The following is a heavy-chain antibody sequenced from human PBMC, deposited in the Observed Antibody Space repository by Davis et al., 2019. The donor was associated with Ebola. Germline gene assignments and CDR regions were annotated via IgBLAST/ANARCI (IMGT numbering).Heavy chain of an antibody. J-gene: IGHJ4*02. D-gene: IGHD6-13*01. CDR1: GFTFSDYY. CDR2: IRYDGSNK. CDR3: AKDIGALPYSSPFDY. Sequence: PGGSLRLSCAASGFTFSDYYMHWVRQAPGKGLEWVAFIRYDGSNKYYADSVKGRFTISRDNSKNTLYLQMNSLRPEDTALYYCAKDIGALPYSSPFDYWGQGTLLTVSS. V-gene: IGHV3-30*02.